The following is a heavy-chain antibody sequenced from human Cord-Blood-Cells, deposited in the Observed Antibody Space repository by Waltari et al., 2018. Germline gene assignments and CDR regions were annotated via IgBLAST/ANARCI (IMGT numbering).Heavy chain of an antibody. V-gene: IGHV1-69*01. D-gene: IGHD5-12*01. CDR3: ARDLSRGYDDAFDI. J-gene: IGHJ3*02. CDR1: GGTFTSYA. Sequence: QVQLVQSGAEVQKPGSSVKVSCKASGGTFTSYAISWVRHAPGQGLEWMGGIIPIFGTANYAQKFQGRVTITADESTSTAYMELSSLRSEDTAVYYCARDLSRGYDDAFDIWGQGTMVTVSS. CDR2: IIPIFGTA.